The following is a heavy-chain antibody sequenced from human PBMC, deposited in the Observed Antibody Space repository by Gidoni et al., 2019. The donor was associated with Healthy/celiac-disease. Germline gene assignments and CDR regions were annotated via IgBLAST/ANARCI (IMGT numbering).Heavy chain of an antibody. V-gene: IGHV4-59*01. D-gene: IGHD4-4*01. CDR1: GGPISSYY. Sequence: QVQLQETGPGLVKPSETLSLTCTVPGGPISSYYWSWIRQPPGKGLEWIGYIYYSGSTNYNPSLKSRVTISVDTSKNQFSLKLSSVTAADTAVYYCARDMTTVISSSTHNWFDPWGQGTLVTVSS. CDR2: IYYSGST. J-gene: IGHJ5*02. CDR3: ARDMTTVISSSTHNWFDP.